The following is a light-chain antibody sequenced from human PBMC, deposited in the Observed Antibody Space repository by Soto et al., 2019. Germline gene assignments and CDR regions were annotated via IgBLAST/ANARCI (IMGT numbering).Light chain of an antibody. CDR1: QSVSTW. J-gene: IGKJ1*01. V-gene: IGKV1-5*01. CDR3: QEYNSYSPT. Sequence: DIQMTQSPSSLSASVGDTVTITCWASQSVSTWLAWYQQKPGKAPKLLIYDASNLESGVPSRFSGFGSGTELTLTISGLQAEDSATYYCQEYNSYSPTFGQGTTVEV. CDR2: DAS.